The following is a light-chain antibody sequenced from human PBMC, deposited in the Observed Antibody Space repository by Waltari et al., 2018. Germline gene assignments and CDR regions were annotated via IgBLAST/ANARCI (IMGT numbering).Light chain of an antibody. J-gene: IGKJ1*01. Sequence: SPGTLSLSPGESATLSCRTSQSVTRALAWYQQKPGQAPRLLIYGASNRATGIPDRFSGSGSGTDFSLTISSLEPEDFAVYYCQHYLRLPVTFGQGTKVEVK. CDR2: GAS. V-gene: IGKV3-20*01. CDR3: QHYLRLPVT. CDR1: QSVTRA.